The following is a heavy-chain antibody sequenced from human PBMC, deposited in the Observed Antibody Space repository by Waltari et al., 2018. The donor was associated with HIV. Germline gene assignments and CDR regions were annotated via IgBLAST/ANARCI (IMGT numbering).Heavy chain of an antibody. Sequence: EVQLVESGGGLVQPGRSLRLSCAASGFTFDYYAMHSVRQAPGKGLEWVSGISLNSGSIGYADSVKGRFTISRDNAKNSLYLQMNSLRAEDTALYYCAKDLAPYGSHGWSLDYWGQGTLVTVSS. J-gene: IGHJ4*02. CDR3: AKDLAPYGSHGWSLDY. V-gene: IGHV3-9*01. CDR1: GFTFDYYA. CDR2: ISLNSGSI. D-gene: IGHD6-19*01.